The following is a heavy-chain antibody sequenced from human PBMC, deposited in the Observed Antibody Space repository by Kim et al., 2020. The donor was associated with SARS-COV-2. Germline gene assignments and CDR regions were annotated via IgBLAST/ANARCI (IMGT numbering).Heavy chain of an antibody. CDR1: GGSISSGGYY. V-gene: IGHV4-31*03. Sequence: SETLSLTCTVSGGSISSGGYYWSWIRQHPGKGLEWIGYTYYSGSTYYNPSLKSRVTISVDTSKNQFSLKLSSVTAADTAVYYCARDRDHEAFDIWGQGTMVTVSS. J-gene: IGHJ3*02. CDR3: ARDRDHEAFDI. CDR2: TYYSGST.